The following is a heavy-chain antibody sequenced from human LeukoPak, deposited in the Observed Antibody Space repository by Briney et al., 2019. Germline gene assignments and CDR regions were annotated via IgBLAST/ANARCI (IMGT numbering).Heavy chain of an antibody. J-gene: IGHJ4*02. CDR3: ARGVHYDSSGYYFAY. CDR2: IIPILGIA. D-gene: IGHD3-22*01. CDR1: GGTFSSYT. Sequence: AASVKVSCKASGGTFSSYTISWVRQAPGQGLEWMGRIIPILGIANYAQKFQGRVTITVDKSTSTAYMELSSLRSEDTAVYYCARGVHYDSSGYYFAYWGQGTLVTVSS. V-gene: IGHV1-69*02.